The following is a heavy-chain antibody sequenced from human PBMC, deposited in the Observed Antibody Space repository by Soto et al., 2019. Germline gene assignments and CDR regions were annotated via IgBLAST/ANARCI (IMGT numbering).Heavy chain of an antibody. Sequence: QVQLVQSGAEVKKPGSSVKVSCKASGGTFSSYAISWVRQAPGQGLEWMGGIIPIFGTANYAQRFQGRVTITADESTSTAYMELSSLRSEDTAVYYCARGGPGGIAAAGSFDYWGQGTLVTVSS. V-gene: IGHV1-69*01. D-gene: IGHD6-13*01. CDR1: GGTFSSYA. CDR3: ARGGPGGIAAAGSFDY. CDR2: IIPIFGTA. J-gene: IGHJ4*02.